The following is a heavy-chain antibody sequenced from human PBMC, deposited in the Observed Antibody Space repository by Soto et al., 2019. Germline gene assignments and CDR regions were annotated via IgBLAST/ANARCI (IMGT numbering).Heavy chain of an antibody. V-gene: IGHV1-69*14. Sequence: QVQLVQSGAEVKKPGSSVKVSCKASGGTFSSYAISWVRQAPGQGLEWMGGIIPIFGTANYAQKFQGRVTITANKSTSTAYRELNSLISEDTAVYYGANPRNHFGYGDAFDIWGQGTMVTVSS. J-gene: IGHJ3*02. CDR2: IIPIFGTA. D-gene: IGHD5-18*01. CDR3: ANPRNHFGYGDAFDI. CDR1: GGTFSSYA.